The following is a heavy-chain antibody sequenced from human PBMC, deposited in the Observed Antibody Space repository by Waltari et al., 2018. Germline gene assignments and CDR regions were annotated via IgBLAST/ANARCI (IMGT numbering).Heavy chain of an antibody. CDR1: VFTFSNYW. V-gene: IGHV3-7*01. CDR3: ATRPHKSARDVYYGVFDY. Sequence: EVHLVESGGGLVQPGGSLRLPCVGSVFTFSNYWMPWVRQVPGKGLEWVANIKQDGSEKYYVDSVKCRFTISRDNAKNSLYLQMNSLRAEDTAVYYCATRPHKSARDVYYGVFDYWGRGTLVTVSS. CDR2: IKQDGSEK. D-gene: IGHD3-22*01. J-gene: IGHJ4*02.